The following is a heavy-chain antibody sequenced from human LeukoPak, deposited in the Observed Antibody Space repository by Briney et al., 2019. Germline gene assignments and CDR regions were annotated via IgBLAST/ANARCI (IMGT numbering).Heavy chain of an antibody. V-gene: IGHV1-18*01. CDR3: AIGVGYCGGDCYSWMLDY. CDR2: INPYNGNT. J-gene: IGHJ4*02. D-gene: IGHD2-21*02. Sequence: GASVKVSCKASGYTFTTYGISWVRQAPGQGLEWMGWINPYNGNTNYAQRLQGRVTMTTDTSTSTAYMELSRLRSDDTAVYYCAIGVGYCGGDCYSWMLDYWGQGTLVTVSS. CDR1: GYTFTTYG.